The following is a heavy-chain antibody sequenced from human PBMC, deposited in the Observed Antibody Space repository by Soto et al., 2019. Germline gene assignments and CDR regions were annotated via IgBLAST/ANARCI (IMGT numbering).Heavy chain of an antibody. V-gene: IGHV3-7*01. Sequence: GGSLRLSCAASGFSFSSYWMSWVRQAPGKGLEWVANIKQDGSEKYYVDSVKGRFTISRDNAKNSLYLQMNSLRAEDTAVYYCARGASFLTGYYYFDYWGQGTLVTVSS. D-gene: IGHD3-9*01. CDR2: IKQDGSEK. CDR1: GFSFSSYW. J-gene: IGHJ4*02. CDR3: ARGASFLTGYYYFDY.